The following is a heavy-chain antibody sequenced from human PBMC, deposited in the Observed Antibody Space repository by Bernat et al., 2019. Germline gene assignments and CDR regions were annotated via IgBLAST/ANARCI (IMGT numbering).Heavy chain of an antibody. Sequence: QVQLQQWGAGLLKPSETLSLTCAVYGGSFSGYYWSWIRQPPGKGLEWIGEINHSGSTNYNPSLKSRVTISVDTSKNQFSLKLSSVTAADTAVYYCARGRKLQQKKKLFDYWGQGNLVTVSS. CDR2: INHSGST. V-gene: IGHV4-34*01. D-gene: IGHD1/OR15-1a*01. CDR1: GGSFSGYY. CDR3: ARGRKLQQKKKLFDY. J-gene: IGHJ4*02.